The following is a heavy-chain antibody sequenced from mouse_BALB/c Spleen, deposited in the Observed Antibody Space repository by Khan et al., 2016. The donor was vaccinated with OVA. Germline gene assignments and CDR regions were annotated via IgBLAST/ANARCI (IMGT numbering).Heavy chain of an antibody. D-gene: IGHD2-14*01. CDR2: INPRSGYT. Sequence: QVQLKESGAELARPGASVKMSCKASGYTFTSNTMHWVKQRPGQGLEWIEYINPRSGYTIYNQKFKDKATLTADISSSTAYMQLSSLTSDDSAVYYCARRTTGYAMDYWGQGTSVTVSS. V-gene: IGHV1-4*01. CDR3: ARRTTGYAMDY. CDR1: GYTFTSNT. J-gene: IGHJ4*01.